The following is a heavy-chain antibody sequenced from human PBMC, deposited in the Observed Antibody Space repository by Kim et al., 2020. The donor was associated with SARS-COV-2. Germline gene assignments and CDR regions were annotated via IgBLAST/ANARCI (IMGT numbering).Heavy chain of an antibody. CDR3: ARDPSRQGKLDV. Sequence: NYAQKLQGRGTMTTDTSTSTAYMELRSLRSDDTAVYYCARDPSRQGKLDVWGQGTTVTVSS. D-gene: IGHD6-6*01. V-gene: IGHV1-18*01. J-gene: IGHJ6*02.